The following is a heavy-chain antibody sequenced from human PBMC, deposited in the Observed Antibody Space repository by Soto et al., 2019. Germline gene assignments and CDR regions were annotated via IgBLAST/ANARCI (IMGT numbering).Heavy chain of an antibody. Sequence: ASVKVSCKAAGYTFSAYTMNWVRQAPRQSLEWMGWINVGSCNTRYSQNFQGRVSITRDTSASTVYMELTGLKSEDTAMYYCARDTETLGPRANDALDIWGQGTMVTVSS. CDR3: ARDTETLGPRANDALDI. D-gene: IGHD3-3*02. V-gene: IGHV1-3*01. J-gene: IGHJ3*02. CDR2: INVGSCNT. CDR1: GYTFSAYT.